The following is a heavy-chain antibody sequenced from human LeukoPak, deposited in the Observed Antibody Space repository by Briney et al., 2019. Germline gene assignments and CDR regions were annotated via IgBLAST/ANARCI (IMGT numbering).Heavy chain of an antibody. CDR1: GFTFSSYA. D-gene: IGHD6-19*01. CDR3: ARGGSGWSVDY. CDR2: ISYDGSNK. J-gene: IGHJ4*02. V-gene: IGHV3-30-3*01. Sequence: GGSLRLSCAASGFTFSSYAMHWVRQAPGKGLEWVAVISYDGSNKYYADSVKGRITISRDNSKNTLYLQMNSLRAEDTAVYYCARGGSGWSVDYWGQGTLVTVSS.